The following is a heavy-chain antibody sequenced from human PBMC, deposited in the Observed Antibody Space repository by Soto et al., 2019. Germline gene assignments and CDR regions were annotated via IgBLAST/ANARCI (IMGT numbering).Heavy chain of an antibody. Sequence: GGSLRLSCAASGFTFSSYGMHWVRQAPGKGLEWVAVIWYDGSNKYYADSVKGRFTISRDNSKNTLYLQMNSLRAEDTAVYYCARDSDSSSSGDYYYYGMDVWGQGTTVTVSS. CDR3: ARDSDSSSSGDYYYYGMDV. V-gene: IGHV3-33*01. D-gene: IGHD6-6*01. J-gene: IGHJ6*02. CDR2: IWYDGSNK. CDR1: GFTFSSYG.